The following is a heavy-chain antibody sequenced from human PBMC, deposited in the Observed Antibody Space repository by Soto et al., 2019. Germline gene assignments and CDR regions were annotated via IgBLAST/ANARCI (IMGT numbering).Heavy chain of an antibody. CDR3: ARSEGARFDI. CDR2: IYPADSDT. J-gene: IGHJ3*02. CDR1: GYIFSTNW. V-gene: IGHV5-51*03. Sequence: EVQLVQSGAELKKPGESLKISCKGSGYIFSTNWLGWVSQMPGKGLEWMGIIYPADSDTRYSPSFQGQVTISADKSISTAYLQWSSLKDSDTAMYYCARSEGARFDIWVQGTMVTVSS.